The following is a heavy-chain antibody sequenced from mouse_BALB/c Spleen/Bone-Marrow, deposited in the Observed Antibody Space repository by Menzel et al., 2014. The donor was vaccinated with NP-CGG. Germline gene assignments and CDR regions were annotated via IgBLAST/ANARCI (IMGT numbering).Heavy chain of an antibody. J-gene: IGHJ3*01. CDR1: GFSLTSYG. CDR2: IWAGGST. V-gene: IGHV2-9*02. D-gene: IGHD2-4*01. CDR3: AGMITTAWFAY. Sequence: VKVVESGPGLVAPSQSLSITCTVSGFSLTSYGVHWVRQPPGKGLEWLGVIWAGGSTNYNSALMSRLSISKDNSKSQVFLKMNSLQTDDTAMYYCAGMITTAWFAYWGQGTLVTVSA.